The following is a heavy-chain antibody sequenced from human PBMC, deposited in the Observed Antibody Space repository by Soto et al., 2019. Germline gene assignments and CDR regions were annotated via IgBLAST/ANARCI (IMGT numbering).Heavy chain of an antibody. J-gene: IGHJ4*02. CDR1: GYSFTSYG. Sequence: GASVKVSCKTSGYSFTSYGITWVRQAPGQPFAWLGWISAYTDDTEYSETVRDRLTLTTDKSTSTAYMELRSLTSDDTAVYYCARGPPFPISAWRTLDYWGQGTLVTVSS. CDR2: ISAYTDDT. D-gene: IGHD1-20*01. V-gene: IGHV1-18*04. CDR3: ARGPPFPISAWRTLDY.